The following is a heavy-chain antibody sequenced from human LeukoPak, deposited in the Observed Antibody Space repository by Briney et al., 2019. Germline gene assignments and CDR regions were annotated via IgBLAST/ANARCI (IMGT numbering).Heavy chain of an antibody. Sequence: PGGSLRLSCAASGFTVSSNYMSWVRQAPGKGLEWVSLIYSGGSTYYADSVKGRFTISRDNSKNTLYLQMNSLRAEDTAVYYCARTGYYYDSSGPLYYFDYWGQGTLVTVSS. J-gene: IGHJ4*02. D-gene: IGHD3-22*01. CDR3: ARTGYYYDSSGPLYYFDY. CDR2: IYSGGST. CDR1: GFTVSSNY. V-gene: IGHV3-66*01.